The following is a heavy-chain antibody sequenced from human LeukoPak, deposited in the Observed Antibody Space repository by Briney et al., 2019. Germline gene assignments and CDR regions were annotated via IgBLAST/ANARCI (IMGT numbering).Heavy chain of an antibody. J-gene: IGHJ6*02. D-gene: IGHD3-22*01. CDR3: ASCMIGRRYYYGMDV. CDR1: GGSLSSGGYY. V-gene: IGHV4-31*03. Sequence: PSQTLSLTCTVSGGSLSSGGYYWRWIRQHPGTGLEWIGYIYYSGSTYYNPSLKSRVTISVDTSKNQFSLKLSSVTAADTAVYYCASCMIGRRYYYGMDVWGQGTTVTVSS. CDR2: IYYSGST.